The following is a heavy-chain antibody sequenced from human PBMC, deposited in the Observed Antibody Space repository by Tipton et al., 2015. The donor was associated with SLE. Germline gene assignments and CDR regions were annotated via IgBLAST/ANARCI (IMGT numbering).Heavy chain of an antibody. D-gene: IGHD3-22*01. CDR2: IWYDGSNK. Sequence: SLRLSCAASGFTFSSYGMHWVRQAPGKGLEWVAVIWYDGSNKYYADSVKGRFTISRDNSKNTLYLQMNSLRAEDTAVYYCARDPTITMIGAGYAFDIWGQGTMVTVSS. V-gene: IGHV3-33*01. J-gene: IGHJ3*02. CDR1: GFTFSSYG. CDR3: ARDPTITMIGAGYAFDI.